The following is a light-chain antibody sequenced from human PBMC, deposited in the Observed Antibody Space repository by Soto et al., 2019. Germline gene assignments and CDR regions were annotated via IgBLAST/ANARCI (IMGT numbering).Light chain of an antibody. CDR1: QTISTL. CDR2: KAS. J-gene: IGKJ1*01. CDR3: QQYSTYPLT. V-gene: IGKV1-5*03. Sequence: DIQMTQSPSTLSSSVGDRATISCRASQTISTLFAWYQQRQGQAPNLLIYKASSLETGVPSRFSGSGSGTDFTLTISSLQPDDFATYFCQQYSTYPLTFGQGTKVEIK.